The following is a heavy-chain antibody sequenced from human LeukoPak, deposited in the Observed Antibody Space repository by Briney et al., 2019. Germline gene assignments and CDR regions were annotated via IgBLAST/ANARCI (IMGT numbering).Heavy chain of an antibody. CDR1: GYTFTGYY. V-gene: IGHV1-2*02. CDR3: ARTPGGYCSSTSCYTRGVGY. Sequence: ASVKVSCKASGYTFTGYYMHWVRQAPGQGLEWMGWINPNSGGTNYAQKFQGRVTMTRDTSISTAYMELSRLRSDDTAVYYCARTPGGYCSSTSCYTRGVGYWGQGTLVTVSS. CDR2: INPNSGGT. J-gene: IGHJ4*02. D-gene: IGHD2-2*02.